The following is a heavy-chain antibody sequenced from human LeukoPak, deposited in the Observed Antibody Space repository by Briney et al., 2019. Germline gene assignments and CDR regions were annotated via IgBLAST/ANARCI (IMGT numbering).Heavy chain of an antibody. D-gene: IGHD3-22*01. V-gene: IGHV4-31*03. CDR1: GGSISSGGYY. CDR3: ARALRDSSGYLFDY. Sequence: PSETLSLTCTVSGGSISSGGYYWSWIRQHPGKGLEWIGYIYYSGSTYYNPSLKSRVTISVDTSKNQFSLKPSSVTAADTAVYYCARALRDSSGYLFDYWGQGTLVTVSS. J-gene: IGHJ4*02. CDR2: IYYSGST.